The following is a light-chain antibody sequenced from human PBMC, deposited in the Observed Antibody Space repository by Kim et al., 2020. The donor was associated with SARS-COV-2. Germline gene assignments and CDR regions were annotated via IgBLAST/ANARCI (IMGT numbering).Light chain of an antibody. CDR2: EVS. CDR1: SSDVGGYNY. CDR3: SSYAGSNTYVV. J-gene: IGLJ2*01. Sequence: QSVTISCTGTSSDVGGYNYVSWYQQHPGKAPKLMIYEVSKRPSGVPDRVSGSKSGNTASLTVSGLQAEDEADYYCSSYAGSNTYVVFGGGTKLTVL. V-gene: IGLV2-8*01.